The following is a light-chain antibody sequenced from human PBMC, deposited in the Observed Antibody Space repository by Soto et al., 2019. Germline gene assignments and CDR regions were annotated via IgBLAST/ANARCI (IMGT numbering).Light chain of an antibody. CDR1: QSIATY. Sequence: DIQMTQSPSSLSAPVGDRVTITCRASQSIATYFNWYQQKPGKAPRLLIYGTSSLQSGVPSRFSGSGSGTDFTLSISSLQPEDCATYCCQQSYTFPYNFGQGTKLEMK. V-gene: IGKV1-39*01. CDR2: GTS. J-gene: IGKJ2*01. CDR3: QQSYTFPYN.